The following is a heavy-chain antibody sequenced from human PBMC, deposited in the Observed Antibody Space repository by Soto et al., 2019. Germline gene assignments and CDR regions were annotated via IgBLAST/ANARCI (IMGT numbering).Heavy chain of an antibody. CDR2: IYPGDSDT. V-gene: IGHV5-51*01. J-gene: IGHJ3*02. CDR1: GYRFTSYW. D-gene: IGHD3-22*01. CDR3: ARRRYYYDSSGYPDAFDI. Sequence: PGESLKISCKGSGYRFTSYWIGWVRQMPGKGLEWMGIIYPGDSDTRYNPSFQGQVTISADKSISTAYLQWSSLKASDTAMYYCARRRYYYDSSGYPDAFDIWGQGTMVTVSS.